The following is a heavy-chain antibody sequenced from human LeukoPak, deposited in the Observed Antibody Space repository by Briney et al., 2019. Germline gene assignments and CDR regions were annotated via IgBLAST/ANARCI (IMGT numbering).Heavy chain of an antibody. D-gene: IGHD4-17*01. J-gene: IGHJ4*02. CDR3: ATDPGRRITAVPY. CDR1: GFTFSSYR. CDR2: ISSSSSTI. V-gene: IGHV3-48*01. Sequence: GGSLRLSCAASGFTFSSYRMNWVRQAPGKGLEWVSYISSSSSTIYYADSVKGRFTISRDNAKNSLYLQMNSLRAEDTAVYYCATDPGRRITAVPYWGQGTLVTVSS.